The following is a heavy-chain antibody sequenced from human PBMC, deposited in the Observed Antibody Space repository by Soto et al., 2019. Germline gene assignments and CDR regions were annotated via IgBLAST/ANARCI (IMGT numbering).Heavy chain of an antibody. Sequence: QVPLVQSGAEVKKPGASVKVSCKASGYTFTSYDIIWVRQATGQGLEWMGWMNPSTGNTDSAEKFQGRLTMTRNTSISTVYMELSSLSFEDTAVYYCARGRIIVAGGFDPWGQGTPVTVSS. CDR1: GYTFTSYD. V-gene: IGHV1-8*01. CDR2: MNPSTGNT. CDR3: ARGRIIVAGGFDP. J-gene: IGHJ5*02. D-gene: IGHD6-19*01.